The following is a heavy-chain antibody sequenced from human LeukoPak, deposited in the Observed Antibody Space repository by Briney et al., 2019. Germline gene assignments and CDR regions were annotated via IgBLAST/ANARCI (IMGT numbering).Heavy chain of an antibody. D-gene: IGHD1-26*01. V-gene: IGHV4-34*01. CDR3: AEVGATSVYGMDV. CDR2: INHSGST. Sequence: PSETLSLTCAVYGGSFSGYYWSWIRQPPGKGLEWIGEINHSGSTNYNPSLKSRVTISVDTSKNQFSLKLSSVTAADTAVYYCAEVGATSVYGMDVWGQGTTVTVSS. CDR1: GGSFSGYY. J-gene: IGHJ6*02.